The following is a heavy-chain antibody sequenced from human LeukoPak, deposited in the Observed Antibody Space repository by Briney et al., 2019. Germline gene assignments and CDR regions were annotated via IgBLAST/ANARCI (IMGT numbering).Heavy chain of an antibody. D-gene: IGHD3-3*01. CDR2: ISGSGGST. Sequence: GGSLRLSCAASGFTFSSYSMRWVRQAPGKGLEWVSRISGSGGSTNYADSVKGRFTISRDNSKKTLYLQMNSLRAEDKAVYFCAKRRWRGPADGFDIWGQGTMVTVPS. CDR1: GFTFSSYS. J-gene: IGHJ3*02. CDR3: AKRRWRGPADGFDI. V-gene: IGHV3-23*01.